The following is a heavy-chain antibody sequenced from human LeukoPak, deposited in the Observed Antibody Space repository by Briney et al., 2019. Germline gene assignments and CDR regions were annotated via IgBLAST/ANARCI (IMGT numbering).Heavy chain of an antibody. Sequence: ASVKVSCKASGYTFTSYGISWVRQAPGQGLEWMGWISAYNGNTNYAQKFQGRVTITADESTSTAYMELSSLRSEDTAVYYCASRTGIAAAGDGPWFDPWGQGTLVTVSS. CDR2: ISAYNGNT. V-gene: IGHV1-18*01. CDR3: ASRTGIAAAGDGPWFDP. D-gene: IGHD6-13*01. CDR1: GYTFTSYG. J-gene: IGHJ5*02.